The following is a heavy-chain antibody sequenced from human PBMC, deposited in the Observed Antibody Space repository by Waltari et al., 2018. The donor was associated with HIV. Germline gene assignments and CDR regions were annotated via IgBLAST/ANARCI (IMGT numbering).Heavy chain of an antibody. J-gene: IGHJ5*02. Sequence: EVQLLESGGGLVQPGGSLRLSCAASGFTFSSYAMSWVRQAPGKGLEWVSAISGSGGSTYYADSVKGRFTISRDNSKNTLYLQMNSLRAEDTAVYYCAKDASVLLWFGDTGKGWFDPWGQGTLVTVSS. CDR2: ISGSGGST. V-gene: IGHV3-23*01. D-gene: IGHD3-10*01. CDR1: GFTFSSYA. CDR3: AKDASVLLWFGDTGKGWFDP.